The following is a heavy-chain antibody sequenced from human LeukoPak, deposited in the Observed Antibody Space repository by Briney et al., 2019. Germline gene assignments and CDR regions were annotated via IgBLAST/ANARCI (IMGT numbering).Heavy chain of an antibody. D-gene: IGHD1-1*01. CDR2: ITGSGTPI. V-gene: IGHV3-48*04. CDR3: ARNDCLDY. Sequence: GGSLRLSCTASAITFSNSWMNWVRQAPGKGLEWVSFITGSGTPIYYADSVKGRFTISRDNAKNSLYLQMNSLRAEDTAVYYCARNDCLDYWGQGTLVTVSS. J-gene: IGHJ4*02. CDR1: AITFSNSW.